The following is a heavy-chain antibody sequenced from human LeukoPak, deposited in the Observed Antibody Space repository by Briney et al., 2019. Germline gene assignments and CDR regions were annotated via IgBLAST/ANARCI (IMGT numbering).Heavy chain of an antibody. J-gene: IGHJ4*02. CDR3: VRAGYSSGWYRFDY. CDR2: IGPTGES. D-gene: IGHD6-19*01. CDR1: GFTFINYD. V-gene: IGHV3-13*01. Sequence: GGSLRLSCVASGFTFINYDMHWVRQATGKGLEWVSSIGPTGESYYPGSVKGRLTISRENARNSSHLQMNSLKVEDTAVYYCVRAGYSSGWYRFDYWGQGTLVTVSS.